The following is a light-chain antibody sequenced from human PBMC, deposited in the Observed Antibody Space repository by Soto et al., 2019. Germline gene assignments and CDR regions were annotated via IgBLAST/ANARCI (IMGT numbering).Light chain of an antibody. CDR3: QQYDSHPMYT. Sequence: EIQMTQFPSNLLASVGAGLTITCRASQSISRWLAWYQQKPGKAPNLLIYKTSTLQRGVPSRFSGSGSGTEFTLTISSLQPDDFATYYCQQYDSHPMYTFGQGTKVDIK. V-gene: IGKV1-5*03. CDR2: KTS. CDR1: QSISRW. J-gene: IGKJ2*01.